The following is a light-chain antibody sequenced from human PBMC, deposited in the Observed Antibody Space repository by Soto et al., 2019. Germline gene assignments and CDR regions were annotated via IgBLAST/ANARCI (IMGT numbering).Light chain of an antibody. CDR3: GGWDDSLSGPV. Sequence: QSVLTQPPSASGTPGQRVSISCSGSSSNIGSNYVYWYRQFPGTAPKLLIQRNNQRPSGVPARSSGSKSGTSASLAISGLRSEDEADYYCGGWDDSLSGPVFGGGTKLTVL. CDR1: SSNIGSNY. V-gene: IGLV1-47*01. J-gene: IGLJ2*01. CDR2: RNN.